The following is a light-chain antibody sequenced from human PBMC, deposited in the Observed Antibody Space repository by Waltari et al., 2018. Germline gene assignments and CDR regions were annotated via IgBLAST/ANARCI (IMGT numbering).Light chain of an antibody. V-gene: IGLV2-8*01. J-gene: IGLJ2*01. CDR2: EVF. Sequence: QSALTQPPSASGSPGQSVTISCTGTSSDVGGYSYVSWYQQHPGKAPPLIIFEVFQRPAWFPGRVSFSKSGNTASLTVSGLQAEYEADYYCSSYAGSNNVVFGGGTKLTVL. CDR3: SSYAGSNNVV. CDR1: SSDVGGYSY.